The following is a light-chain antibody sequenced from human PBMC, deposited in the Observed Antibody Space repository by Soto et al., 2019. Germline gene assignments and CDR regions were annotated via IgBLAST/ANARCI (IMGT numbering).Light chain of an antibody. CDR1: QSISSW. Sequence: DIQMTQSPSTLPAYVGNILTIPGGASQSISSWLAWYQQKPGQATKLLIYDASSLQSGVPYRVSGSGSGTDFTLTISSLQTEDFATYYCQQSYSTPITFGQGTRLEIK. CDR3: QQSYSTPIT. V-gene: IGKV1-39*01. CDR2: DAS. J-gene: IGKJ5*01.